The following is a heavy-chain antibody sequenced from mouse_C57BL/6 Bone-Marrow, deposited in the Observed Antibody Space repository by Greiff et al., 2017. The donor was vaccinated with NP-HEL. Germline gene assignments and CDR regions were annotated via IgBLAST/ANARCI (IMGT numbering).Heavy chain of an antibody. D-gene: IGHD3-2*02. V-gene: IGHV1-39*01. CDR3: AREAPGRHWYFDV. CDR2: INPNYGTT. J-gene: IGHJ1*03. Sequence: VHVKQSGPELVKPGASVKISCKASGYSFTDYNMNWVKQSNGKSLEWIGVINPNYGTTSYNQKFKGKATLTVDQSSSTAYMQLNSLTSEDSAVYYCAREAPGRHWYFDVWGTGTTVTVSS. CDR1: GYSFTDYN.